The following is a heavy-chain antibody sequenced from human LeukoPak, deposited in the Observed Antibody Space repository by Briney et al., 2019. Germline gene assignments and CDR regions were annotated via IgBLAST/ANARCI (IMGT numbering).Heavy chain of an antibody. J-gene: IGHJ4*02. CDR2: IDKSGSTT. D-gene: IGHD4-23*01. V-gene: IGHV3-11*01. CDR3: ATLTTVVTPFFFAY. Sequence: GGSLRLSCAASGFTFTNYYMTWIRQAPGKGLEWVSYIDKSGSTTYYADSVKGRFTISRDNAKNSLYLQMNSLRAEDTAVYYCATLTTVVTPFFFAYWGQGALVTVSS. CDR1: GFTFTNYY.